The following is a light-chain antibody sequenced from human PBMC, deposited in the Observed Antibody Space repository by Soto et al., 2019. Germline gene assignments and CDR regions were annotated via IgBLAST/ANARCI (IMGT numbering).Light chain of an antibody. J-gene: IGLJ1*01. V-gene: IGLV1-40*01. CDR1: SSNIGADFD. CDR3: QSYDRSLTGV. Sequence: QSVLTQPPSVSGAPGQRITISCTGSSSNIGADFDVYWYQQLPGAAPKLLIYGNTNRPSGVPDRFSGSKSGTSASLAITGLQAEDEADYYCQSYDRSLTGVFETGTKVTVL. CDR2: GNT.